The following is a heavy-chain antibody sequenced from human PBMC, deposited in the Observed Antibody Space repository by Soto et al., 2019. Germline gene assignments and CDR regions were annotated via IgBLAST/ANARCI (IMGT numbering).Heavy chain of an antibody. D-gene: IGHD5-12*01. Sequence: SETLSLTCAVYGGSFSGYYWSWIRQPPGKGLEWIGEINHSGSTNYNPSLKSRVTISVDTSKNQFSLKLSSVTAADTAVYYCARDKRGYSGYSPFYYFDYWGQGTLVTVSS. J-gene: IGHJ4*02. CDR3: ARDKRGYSGYSPFYYFDY. CDR1: GGSFSGYY. CDR2: INHSGST. V-gene: IGHV4-34*01.